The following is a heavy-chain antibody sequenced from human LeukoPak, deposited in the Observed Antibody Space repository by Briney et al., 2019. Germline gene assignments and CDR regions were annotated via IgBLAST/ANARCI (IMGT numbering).Heavy chain of an antibody. Sequence: PSETLSLTCAVYGGSFSGYYWSWIRQPPGKGLEWIGEINHSGSTNYNPSLKSRVTISVDTSKNQFSLKLSSVTAADTAVYYCARVPGMAVATYYYGMDVWGQGTTVTVSS. CDR3: ARVPGMAVATYYYGMDV. D-gene: IGHD6-19*01. V-gene: IGHV4-34*01. CDR1: GGSFSGYY. J-gene: IGHJ6*02. CDR2: INHSGST.